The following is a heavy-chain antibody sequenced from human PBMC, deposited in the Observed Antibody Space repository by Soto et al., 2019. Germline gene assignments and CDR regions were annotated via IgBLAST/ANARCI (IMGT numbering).Heavy chain of an antibody. D-gene: IGHD3-22*01. CDR2: ISAYNGNT. CDR3: ARDSGRITMIVLVTLMAGFSAFYIGGRGTMASVFQ. J-gene: IGHJ1*01. V-gene: IGHV1-18*01. Sequence: ASVKVSCKASGYTFTSYGISWVRQAPGQGLEWMGWISAYNGNTNYAQKLQGRVTMTTDTSTSTAYMELRSLRSDDTAVYYCARDSGRITMIVLVTLMAGFSAFYIGGRGTMASVFQ. CDR1: GYTFTSYG.